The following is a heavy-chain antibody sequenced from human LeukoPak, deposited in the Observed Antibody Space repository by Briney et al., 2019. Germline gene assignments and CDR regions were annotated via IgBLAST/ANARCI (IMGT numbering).Heavy chain of an antibody. CDR2: IYYSGSP. CDR3: ARHADNSLYRFDY. CDR1: GGSISSNF. V-gene: IGHV4-59*08. D-gene: IGHD1-1*01. Sequence: SETLSLTCTVSGGSISSNFWSWIRQPPGKGLEWIGYIYYSGSPNYNASLKCRVTISLDTSKNQFSLRLRSVTAADTAVYYCARHADNSLYRFDYWGQGTLVTVSS. J-gene: IGHJ4*02.